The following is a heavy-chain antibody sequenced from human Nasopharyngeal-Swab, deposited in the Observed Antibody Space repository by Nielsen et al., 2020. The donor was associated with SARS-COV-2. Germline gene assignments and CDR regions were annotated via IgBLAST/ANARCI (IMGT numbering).Heavy chain of an antibody. CDR1: GGSFSGYY. CDR2: INHSGSI. Sequence: SETLSLTCAVYGGSFSGYYWSWIRQSPGKGLEWIGEINHSGSINYNLSLKSRVTISVETSKNQFSPKLSSVTAADTAVYYCARGRGITVTTPSPVFDYWGQGTLVTVSS. V-gene: IGHV4-34*01. J-gene: IGHJ4*02. CDR3: ARGRGITVTTPSPVFDY. D-gene: IGHD1-20*01.